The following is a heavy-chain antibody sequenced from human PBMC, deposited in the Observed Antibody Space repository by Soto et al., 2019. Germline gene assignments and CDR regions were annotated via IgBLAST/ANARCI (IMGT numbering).Heavy chain of an antibody. V-gene: IGHV3-33*01. D-gene: IGHD6-13*01. CDR1: GFTFSSYG. CDR2: IWYDGSNK. CDR3: TRDISGAAAAPFY. Sequence: GGSLRLSCAASGFTFSSYGMHWVRQAPGKGLEWVAVIWYDGSNKYYADSVKGRFTISRDNSKNTLYLQMNSLRAEDTAVYYCTRDISGAAAAPFYWGQGTLVTVSS. J-gene: IGHJ4*02.